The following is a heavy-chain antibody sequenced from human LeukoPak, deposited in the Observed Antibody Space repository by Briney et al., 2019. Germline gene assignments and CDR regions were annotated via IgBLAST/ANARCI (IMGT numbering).Heavy chain of an antibody. J-gene: IGHJ3*02. CDR2: ISAYNGNT. Sequence: ASVKVSCKASGYTFTSYGISWVRQAPGQGLEWMGWISAYNGNTNYAQKLQGRVTMTTDTSTSTAYMELRSLRSEDTAVYYCASGYYDRSGAGGTIGAFDIWGQGTMVTVSS. CDR1: GYTFTSYG. V-gene: IGHV1-18*01. D-gene: IGHD3-22*01. CDR3: ASGYYDRSGAGGTIGAFDI.